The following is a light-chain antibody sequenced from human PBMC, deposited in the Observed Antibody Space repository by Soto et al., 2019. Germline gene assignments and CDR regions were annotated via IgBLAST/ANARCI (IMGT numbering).Light chain of an antibody. CDR2: DVR. Sequence: QSALTQPASVSESPGQSITISCTGTSSDVGAYDYVSWYQQHPGKAPKLIIHDVRDRPSGVSTRFSGSKSGNTASLTISGLQTEDEADYYCSSYTNRKSVIFGGGTKLTVL. V-gene: IGLV2-14*03. CDR3: SSYTNRKSVI. CDR1: SSDVGAYDY. J-gene: IGLJ2*01.